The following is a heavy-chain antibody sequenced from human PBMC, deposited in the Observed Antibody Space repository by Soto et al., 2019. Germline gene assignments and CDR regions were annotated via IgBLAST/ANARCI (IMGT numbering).Heavy chain of an antibody. D-gene: IGHD6-19*01. Sequence: QVQLVESGGGVVQPGRSLRLSCAASGFTFSSYAMHWVRQAPGKGLEWVAVISYDGSNKYYADSVKGRFTISRDNSTNTLYMQMNSLRAEDTAVYYCARYRAGTFDYWGQGTLVTVSS. CDR3: ARYRAGTFDY. CDR2: ISYDGSNK. J-gene: IGHJ4*02. V-gene: IGHV3-30-3*01. CDR1: GFTFSSYA.